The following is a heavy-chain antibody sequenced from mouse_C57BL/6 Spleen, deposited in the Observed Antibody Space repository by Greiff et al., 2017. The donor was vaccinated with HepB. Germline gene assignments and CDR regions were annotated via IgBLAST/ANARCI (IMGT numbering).Heavy chain of an antibody. CDR3: GRDYGSSSAWFAY. Sequence: VKLMESGAELAKPGASVKLSCKASGYTFTSYWMHWVKQRPGQGLEWIGYINPSSGYTKYNQKFKEKATLTADKSSSTAYMQLSSLTYEDAAVYYCGRDYGSSSAWFAYWGQGTLVTVSA. CDR2: INPSSGYT. CDR1: GYTFTSYW. V-gene: IGHV1-7*01. J-gene: IGHJ3*01. D-gene: IGHD1-1*01.